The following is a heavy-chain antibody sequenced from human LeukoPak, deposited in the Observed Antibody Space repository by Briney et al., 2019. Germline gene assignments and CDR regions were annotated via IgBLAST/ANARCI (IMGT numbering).Heavy chain of an antibody. D-gene: IGHD3-10*01. CDR1: GGSISSGSYY. J-gene: IGHJ5*02. CDR3: ARTQYYYNWFDP. V-gene: IGHV4-31*03. CDR2: IYYSGST. Sequence: SQTLSLTCTVSGGSISSGSYYWSWIRQHPGKGLEWIGYIYYSGSTYYNPSLKSRVTISVDTSKNQFSLKLSSVTAADTAVYYCARTQYYYNWFDPWGQGTLVTVSS.